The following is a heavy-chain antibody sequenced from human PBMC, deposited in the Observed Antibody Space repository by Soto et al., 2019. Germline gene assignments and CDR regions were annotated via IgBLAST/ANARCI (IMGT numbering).Heavy chain of an antibody. D-gene: IGHD6-13*01. V-gene: IGHV1-69*02. CDR2: IIPILGIA. J-gene: IGHJ5*02. CDR1: GGTFSSST. CDR3: ARGVAAKELNWFDP. Sequence: GASVKVSCKASGGTFSSSTIGWVRQAPGQGLEWMGRIIPILGIANYAQKFQGRVTITADKSTSTAYMELSSLRSEDTAVYYCARGVAAKELNWFDPWGQGTLVTVSS.